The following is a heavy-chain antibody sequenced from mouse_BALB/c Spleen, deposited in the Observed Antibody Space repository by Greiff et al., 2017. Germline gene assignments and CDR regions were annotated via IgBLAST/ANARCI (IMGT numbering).Heavy chain of an antibody. Sequence: EVQLVESGGGLVKPGGSLKLSCAASGFTFSDYYMYWVRQTPEKRLEWVATISDGGSYTYYPDSVKGRFTISRDNAKNNLYLQMSSLKSEDTAMYYCAREGDYDYDEDGDYWGQGTSVTVSA. CDR2: ISDGGSYT. CDR1: GFTFSDYY. D-gene: IGHD2-4*01. J-gene: IGHJ4*01. CDR3: AREGDYDYDEDGDY. V-gene: IGHV5-4*02.